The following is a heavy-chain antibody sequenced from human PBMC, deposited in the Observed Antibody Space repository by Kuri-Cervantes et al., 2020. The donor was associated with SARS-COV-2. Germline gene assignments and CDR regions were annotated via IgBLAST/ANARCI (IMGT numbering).Heavy chain of an antibody. CDR1: GFTFSSYA. D-gene: IGHD4-23*01. CDR2: ISYDGSNK. J-gene: IGHJ6*03. V-gene: IGHV3-30*04. CDR3: ALVNDYYYYMDV. Sequence: SCPASGFTFSSYAMHWVRQAPGKGLEWVAVISYDGSNKYYADSVKGRFTISRDNAKNSLYLQMNSLRAEDTAVYYCALVNDYYYYMDVWGKGTTVTVSS.